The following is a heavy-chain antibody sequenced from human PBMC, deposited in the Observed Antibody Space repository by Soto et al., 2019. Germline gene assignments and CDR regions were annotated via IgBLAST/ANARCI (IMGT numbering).Heavy chain of an antibody. CDR3: GRSIVVVTALDY. Sequence: QVQLVQSGAAEKKPGASVKVSCKASGYTFTSYAMHWVRQAPGQRLEWMGRINAGNGNTKYSQKFQGRVTITRDSAASIAYMELSGLRSEDTAVYYWGRSIVVVTALDYWGQGTLVTVSS. CDR1: GYTFTSYA. CDR2: INAGNGNT. J-gene: IGHJ4*02. D-gene: IGHD2-21*02. V-gene: IGHV1-3*05.